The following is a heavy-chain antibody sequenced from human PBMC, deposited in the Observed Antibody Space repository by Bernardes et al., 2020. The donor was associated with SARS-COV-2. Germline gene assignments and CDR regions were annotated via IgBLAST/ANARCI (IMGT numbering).Heavy chain of an antibody. CDR1: GYTFTSYG. J-gene: IGHJ5*02. Sequence: ASVKVSCKASGYTFTSYGISWVRQAPGQGLEWMGWISAYNGNTNYAQKLQGRVTMTTDTSTSTAYMELRSLRSDDTAVYYCARDHPYYYYDSSEGNWFDPWGQGTLVTVSS. D-gene: IGHD3-22*01. CDR3: ARDHPYYYYDSSEGNWFDP. CDR2: ISAYNGNT. V-gene: IGHV1-18*01.